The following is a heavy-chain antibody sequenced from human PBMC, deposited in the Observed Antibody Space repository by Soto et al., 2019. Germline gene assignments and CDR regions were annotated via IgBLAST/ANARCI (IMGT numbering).Heavy chain of an antibody. D-gene: IGHD2-8*01. Sequence: GGSLRLSCAASGFTFSSYSMNWVRQAPGKGLEWVSSISSSSSYIYYADSVKGRFTISRDNAKNSLYLQMNSLRAEDTAVYYCARGIEDIVLMVYVAWFDPWGQGTLVTVSS. CDR3: ARGIEDIVLMVYVAWFDP. CDR1: GFTFSSYS. V-gene: IGHV3-21*03. CDR2: ISSSSSYI. J-gene: IGHJ5*02.